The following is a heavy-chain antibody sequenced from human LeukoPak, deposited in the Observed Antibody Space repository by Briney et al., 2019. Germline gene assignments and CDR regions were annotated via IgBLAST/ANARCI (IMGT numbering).Heavy chain of an antibody. D-gene: IGHD2-2*01. J-gene: IGHJ4*02. CDR2: ISSSSSYI. Sequence: PGGSLRLSCAASGFTFSSYSMNWVRQAPGKGLEWVSSISSSSSYIYYADSVKGRFTISRDNAKNSLYLQMNSLRAEDTAVYYCARDSSHIVVVPAAMDYWGQGTLVTVSP. CDR3: ARDSSHIVVVPAAMDY. V-gene: IGHV3-21*01. CDR1: GFTFSSYS.